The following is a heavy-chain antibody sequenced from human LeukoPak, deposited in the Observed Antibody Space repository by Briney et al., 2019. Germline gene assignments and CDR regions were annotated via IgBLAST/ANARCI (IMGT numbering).Heavy chain of an antibody. J-gene: IGHJ4*02. V-gene: IGHV3-53*01. D-gene: IGHD6-19*01. CDR2: IYSGGTT. CDR1: GFTVRSNY. CDR3: ARAEQWAYYFDY. Sequence: SGGSLRLSCVVSGFTVRSNYMSWVLQAPGKGLEWVSIIYSGGTTYYADSVKGRFTISRDNSKNTLYLQMNSLRAEDTAVYYCARAEQWAYYFDYWGQGTLVTVSS.